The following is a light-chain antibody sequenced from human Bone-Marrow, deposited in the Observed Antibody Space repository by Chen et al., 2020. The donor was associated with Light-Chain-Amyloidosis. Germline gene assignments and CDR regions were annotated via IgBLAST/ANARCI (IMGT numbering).Light chain of an antibody. CDR1: DLPTKY. CDR3: QSADSSGTYEVI. J-gene: IGLJ2*01. Sequence: SYELTQPPSVSVSPGQTARITCSGDDLPTKYAYWCQQKPGQAPVLVIHRDTERPSGSSERFSGSSSGTTATLTISGVQAEDEADYHCQSADSSGTYEVIFGGGTKLTVL. V-gene: IGLV3-25*03. CDR2: RDT.